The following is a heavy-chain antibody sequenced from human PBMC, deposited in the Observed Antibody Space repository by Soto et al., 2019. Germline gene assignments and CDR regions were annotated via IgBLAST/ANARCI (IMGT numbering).Heavy chain of an antibody. D-gene: IGHD5-12*01. CDR1: GGSISSSSYY. CDR2: IYYSGST. V-gene: IGHV4-39*01. Sequence: PSETLSLTCTVSGGSISSSSYYWGWIRQPPGKGLEWIGSIYYSGSTYYNPSLKSRVTISVDTSKNQFSLKLSSVTAADTAVYYCARGEYSGYDCDYWGQGTLVTVSS. J-gene: IGHJ4*02. CDR3: ARGEYSGYDCDY.